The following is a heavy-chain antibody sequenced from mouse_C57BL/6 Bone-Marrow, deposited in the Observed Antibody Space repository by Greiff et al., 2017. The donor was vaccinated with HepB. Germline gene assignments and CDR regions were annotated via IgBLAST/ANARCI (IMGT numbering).Heavy chain of an antibody. V-gene: IGHV1-55*01. J-gene: IGHJ1*03. D-gene: IGHD1-1*01. CDR3: ARGYYGSSYGYFDV. CDR2: IYPGSGST. Sequence: QVQLQQPGAELVKPGASVKLSCKASGYTFTSYWITWVKQRPGQGLEWIGDIYPGSGSTNYNEKFKSKATLTVDTSSSTAYIHLSSLTSEDSAVYYCARGYYGSSYGYFDVWGTGTTVTVSS. CDR1: GYTFTSYW.